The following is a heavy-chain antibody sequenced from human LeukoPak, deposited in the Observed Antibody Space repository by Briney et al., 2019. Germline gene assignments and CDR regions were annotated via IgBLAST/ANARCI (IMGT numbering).Heavy chain of an antibody. CDR3: AKDQRSWYYYMDV. CDR1: GGSISSSNW. J-gene: IGHJ6*03. CDR2: IYHSGSN. D-gene: IGHD3-10*01. Sequence: PSQTLSPTCAVSGGSISSSNWWSWVRQPPGKGLEWIGEIYHSGSNNYNPSLKSRVTISVDKSKNQFSLKLSSVTAADTAVYYCAKDQRSWYYYMDVWGKGTTVTVSS. V-gene: IGHV4-4*02.